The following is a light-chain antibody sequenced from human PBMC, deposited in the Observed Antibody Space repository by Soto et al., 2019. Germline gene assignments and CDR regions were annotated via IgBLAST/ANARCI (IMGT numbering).Light chain of an antibody. V-gene: IGKV1-33*01. Sequence: DIQMTEAPSARSASVEDRVTITCRASQDIGNYLNWYQQKPGKAPKLLIYDASNLESGVPSRFSGSGSGTDFTFTISSLQPEDIATYYCQQYENLPITFGQGTRLEIK. CDR2: DAS. J-gene: IGKJ5*01. CDR3: QQYENLPIT. CDR1: QDIGNY.